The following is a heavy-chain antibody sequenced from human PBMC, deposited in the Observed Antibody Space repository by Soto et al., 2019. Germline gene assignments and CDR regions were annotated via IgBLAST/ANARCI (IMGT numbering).Heavy chain of an antibody. D-gene: IGHD2-15*01. V-gene: IGHV3-7*01. Sequence: GGSLRLSCAASGFTFSSYWMSWVRQAPGKGLEWVANIKQDGSEKYYVDSVKGRLTISRDNAKNSLYLQMNSLTVEDTAVYYCARDNGCSGGTCSNAFDIWGQGTMVTVSS. CDR2: IKQDGSEK. CDR3: ARDNGCSGGTCSNAFDI. CDR1: GFTFSSYW. J-gene: IGHJ3*02.